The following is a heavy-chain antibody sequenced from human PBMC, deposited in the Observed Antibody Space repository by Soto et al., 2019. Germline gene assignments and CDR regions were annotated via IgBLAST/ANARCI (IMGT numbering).Heavy chain of an antibody. J-gene: IGHJ4*02. D-gene: IGHD1-7*01. CDR3: ASGPEVNWNCGPCDY. CDR2: IIPIFGTA. V-gene: IGHV1-69*13. CDR1: GGTFSSYA. Sequence: GASVKVSCKASGGTFSSYAISWVRQAPGQGLEWMGGIIPIFGTANYAQKFQGRATITADESTSTAYMELSSLRSEDTAVYYCASGPEVNWNCGPCDYWGQGTLVTVSS.